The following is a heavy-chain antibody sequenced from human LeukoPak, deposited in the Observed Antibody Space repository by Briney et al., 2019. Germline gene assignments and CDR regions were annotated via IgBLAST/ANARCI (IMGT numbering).Heavy chain of an antibody. D-gene: IGHD1-26*01. CDR1: SGSISNYY. Sequence: SETLSLTCTVSSGSISNYYWSWIRQTPGKGLEWIGSLYYTGTTSYNPSLKSRVTITVDTSTNQIFLTLKSVTAADTATYYCARLSVLQIVGDPDYWGQGTLVTVSS. CDR3: ARLSVLQIVGDPDY. CDR2: LYYTGTT. J-gene: IGHJ4*02. V-gene: IGHV4-59*05.